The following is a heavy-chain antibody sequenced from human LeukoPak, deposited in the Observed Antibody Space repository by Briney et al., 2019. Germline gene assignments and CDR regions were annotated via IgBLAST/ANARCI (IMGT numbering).Heavy chain of an antibody. CDR3: ARGPTYSSGYRFDY. Sequence: GSVKASCKASGYTYTSYAMNWVLQAPGLGLVCIGWINTNTGNPTYAQGFTGRFVFSLDTSVSTAYLQISSLKAEDTAVYYCARGPTYSSGYRFDYWGQGTLVTVSS. J-gene: IGHJ4*02. D-gene: IGHD3-22*01. V-gene: IGHV7-4-1*02. CDR2: INTNTGNP. CDR1: GYTYTSYA.